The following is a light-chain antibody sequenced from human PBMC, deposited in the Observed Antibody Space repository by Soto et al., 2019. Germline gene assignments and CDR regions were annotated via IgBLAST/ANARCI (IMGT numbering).Light chain of an antibody. CDR1: QTISNT. V-gene: IGKV3-15*01. Sequence: EVVMTQSPATLSVSPGDKVSLSCRANQTISNTLAWYQQKPGQAPRLLIYAASTRATGVSARFSGSGSGTEFTLTLSSLQSEDFTIYYCQYYNNWLATFGGGTKVEIK. J-gene: IGKJ4*01. CDR2: AAS. CDR3: QYYNNWLAT.